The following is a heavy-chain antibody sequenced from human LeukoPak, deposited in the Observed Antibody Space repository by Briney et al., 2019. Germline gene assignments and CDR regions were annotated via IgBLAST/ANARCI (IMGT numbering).Heavy chain of an antibody. Sequence: PGGFLRLSCSAFGITFNYHSLDLVPQAPGEGPGWGSSISSSSSYIYYADSVKGRFTISRDNAKNSLYLQMNSLRAEDTAVYYCARNGEGYDDRFDSWGQGTLVTVSS. D-gene: IGHD5-12*01. CDR1: GITFNYHS. CDR3: ARNGEGYDDRFDS. V-gene: IGHV3-21*01. J-gene: IGHJ4*02. CDR2: ISSSSSYI.